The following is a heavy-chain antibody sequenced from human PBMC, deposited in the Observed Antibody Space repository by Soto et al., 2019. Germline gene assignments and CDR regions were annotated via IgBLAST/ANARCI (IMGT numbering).Heavy chain of an antibody. CDR2: IKPDGSES. V-gene: IGHV3-7*01. Sequence: ESVGGLVQPGGSLRLSCVASGFIFSRHYMTWVRQAPGKGLESVAKIKPDGSESYYVDSVRGRFTLSRDNTKNSLSLQMNSLRVEDTAVYYCATEEWWRVEFWGQGTLVTVSS. J-gene: IGHJ4*02. CDR3: ATEEWWRVEF. D-gene: IGHD2-15*01. CDR1: GFIFSRHY.